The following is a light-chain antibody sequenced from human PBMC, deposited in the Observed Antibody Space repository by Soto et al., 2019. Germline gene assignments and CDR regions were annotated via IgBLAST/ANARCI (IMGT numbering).Light chain of an antibody. J-gene: IGKJ1*01. CDR1: QSISDT. CDR3: QQYNNWSWT. Sequence: EIVMTQSPATLSVSPGGRATLSCRASQSISDTLAWYQQNPGQAPRLLIYGASTRAPGFPARFSGSGSGTDFTLTISSLQSADFAVYYCQQYNNWSWTFGQGTTVAIK. V-gene: IGKV3-15*01. CDR2: GAS.